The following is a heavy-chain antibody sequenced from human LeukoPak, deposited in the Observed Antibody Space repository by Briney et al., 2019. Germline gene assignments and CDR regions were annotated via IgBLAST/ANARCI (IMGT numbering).Heavy chain of an antibody. Sequence: GGSLRLSCATSGFTFSNYWMNWVRQAPGEGLEWVAIIRADGGEKHYVDSVRGRFTVSRDNAKNSLYLQMISLRAEDTAVYYCARDRIKSGSYYFDYWGQGTLVTVSS. V-gene: IGHV3-7*01. J-gene: IGHJ4*02. CDR1: GFTFSNYW. CDR2: IRADGGEK. CDR3: ARDRIKSGSYYFDY. D-gene: IGHD1-26*01.